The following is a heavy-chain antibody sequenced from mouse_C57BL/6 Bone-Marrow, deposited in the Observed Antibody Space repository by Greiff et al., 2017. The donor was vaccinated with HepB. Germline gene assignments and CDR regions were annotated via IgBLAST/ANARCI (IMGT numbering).Heavy chain of an antibody. D-gene: IGHD1-1*01. CDR3: ARPYYGSSYVGY. Sequence: VQLKESGGDLVKPGGSLKLSCAASGFTFSSYGMSWVRQTPDKRLEWVATISSGGSYTYYPDSVKGRFTISRDNAKNTLYLQMSSLKSEDTAMYYCARPYYGSSYVGYWGQGTTLTVSS. V-gene: IGHV5-6*01. CDR2: ISSGGSYT. J-gene: IGHJ2*01. CDR1: GFTFSSYG.